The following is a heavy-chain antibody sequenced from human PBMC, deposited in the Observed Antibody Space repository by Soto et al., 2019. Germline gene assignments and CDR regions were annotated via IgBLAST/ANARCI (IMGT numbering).Heavy chain of an antibody. CDR2: FHYSGRT. Sequence: SETLSLTCTVSGGSVRSSTYYWGWIRQAPGKGLEWIGTFHYSGRTYYSPSLESRVTISVDTSKNQFSLKVSSVTAADTAVFYCARLAGYCSGTNCYGYYVMDVWGQGTTVTV. D-gene: IGHD2-2*01. V-gene: IGHV4-39*01. CDR3: ARLAGYCSGTNCYGYYVMDV. J-gene: IGHJ6*01. CDR1: GGSVRSSTYY.